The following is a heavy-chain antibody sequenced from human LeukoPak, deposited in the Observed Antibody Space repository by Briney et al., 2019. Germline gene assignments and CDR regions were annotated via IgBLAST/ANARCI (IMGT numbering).Heavy chain of an antibody. Sequence: QPGGSLRLSCAASGFTFSSYAMSWVRQAPGKGLVWVSRINADGSSASYADSVKGRFTISRDNAKNTLYLQMNSLRAEDTAMYYCARDYGRSRDYGMDAWGQGTTVTVSS. J-gene: IGHJ6*02. CDR1: GFTFSSYA. V-gene: IGHV3-74*01. CDR3: ARDYGRSRDYGMDA. CDR2: INADGSSA. D-gene: IGHD3-10*01.